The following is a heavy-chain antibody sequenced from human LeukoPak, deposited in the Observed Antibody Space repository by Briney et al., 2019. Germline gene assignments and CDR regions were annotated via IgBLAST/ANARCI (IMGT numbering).Heavy chain of an antibody. CDR3: TRGSYGDYEY. D-gene: IGHD4-17*01. Sequence: GGSLRLSCAASGFTFSSYTMNWVRQAPGKGLEWVSSIDPSSTYIYYADSVKGRFTISRDNAQNSLYLQMNSLRAEDTAVYYCTRGSYGDYEYWGQGTLVTVTS. CDR1: GFTFSSYT. V-gene: IGHV3-21*01. J-gene: IGHJ4*02. CDR2: IDPSSTYI.